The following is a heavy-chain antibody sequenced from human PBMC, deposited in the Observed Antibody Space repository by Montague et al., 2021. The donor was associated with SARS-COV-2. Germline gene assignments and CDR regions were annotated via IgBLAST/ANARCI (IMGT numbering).Heavy chain of an antibody. CDR1: GFSFSNYA. V-gene: IGHV3-23*01. Sequence: SLRLSCAASGFSFSNYAMSWVRQAPGKGLEWVSPISGTGDITHYADSVKGRFTISRDNSKNTLYLQMNSLRAEDTAVYYCAKEAVYSSSGEYFDYWGQGTLVTVSS. J-gene: IGHJ4*02. CDR2: ISGTGDIT. D-gene: IGHD6-13*01. CDR3: AKEAVYSSSGEYFDY.